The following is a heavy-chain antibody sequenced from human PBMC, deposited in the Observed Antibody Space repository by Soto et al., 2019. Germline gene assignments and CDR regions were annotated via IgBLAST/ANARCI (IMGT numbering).Heavy chain of an antibody. CDR3: ARGRYGAY. J-gene: IGHJ4*02. Sequence: QVHLGQSGAEVKKPGASVKVSCKGSGYAFTTYVITWVRQAPGQGLEWMGWISAHNGNTNYAQQLQGSVTVTRDTSTSTAYMELRSLRSDDTAVYYCARGRYGAYWGQGALVTVSS. CDR1: GYAFTTYV. CDR2: ISAHNGNT. V-gene: IGHV1-18*01. D-gene: IGHD3-10*01.